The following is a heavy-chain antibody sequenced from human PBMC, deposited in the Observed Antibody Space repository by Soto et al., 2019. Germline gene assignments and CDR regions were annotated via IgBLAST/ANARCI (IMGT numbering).Heavy chain of an antibody. J-gene: IGHJ4*02. V-gene: IGHV3-23*01. CDR2: ISGSGGST. Sequence: PGGSLRLSCAASGFTFSSYAMSWVRQAPGKGLEWVSAISGSGGSTYYADSVKGRFTISRDNSKNTLYLQMNSLRAEDTAVYYCAKDNEYCSGGSCYSGNDYWGQGTLVTAPQ. CDR3: AKDNEYCSGGSCYSGNDY. CDR1: GFTFSSYA. D-gene: IGHD2-15*01.